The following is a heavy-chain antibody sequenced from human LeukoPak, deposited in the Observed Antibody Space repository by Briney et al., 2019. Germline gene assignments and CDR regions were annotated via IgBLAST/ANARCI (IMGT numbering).Heavy chain of an antibody. V-gene: IGHV3-48*03. D-gene: IGHD2-2*01. Sequence: PGGSLRLSCAASGFTFSSYEMNWVRQAPGKGLEWVSYISSSGSTIYYADSVKGRFTISRDDSKNTLYLQMNSLRAEDTAVYYCAKDSYCSSTSCYRLYFQHWGQGTLVTVSS. CDR1: GFTFSSYE. J-gene: IGHJ1*01. CDR3: AKDSYCSSTSCYRLYFQH. CDR2: ISSSGSTI.